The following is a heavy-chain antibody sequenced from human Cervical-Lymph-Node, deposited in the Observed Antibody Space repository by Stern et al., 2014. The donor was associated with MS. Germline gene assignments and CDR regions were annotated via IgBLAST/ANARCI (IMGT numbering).Heavy chain of an antibody. D-gene: IGHD6-13*01. J-gene: IGHJ6*02. CDR3: ARSSSPSPYYYYGMDV. CDR1: GFTFSSYG. Sequence: VQLVESGGGVVQPGRSLRLSCAASGFTFSSYGMHWVRQAPGKGLAGVAVIWYDGSNKYYADSVKGRFTISRDNSKNTLYLQMNSLRAEDTAVYYCARSSSPSPYYYYGMDVWGQGTTVTVSS. V-gene: IGHV3-33*01. CDR2: IWYDGSNK.